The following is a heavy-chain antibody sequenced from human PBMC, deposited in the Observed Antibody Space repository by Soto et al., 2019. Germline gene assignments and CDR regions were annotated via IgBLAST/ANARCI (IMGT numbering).Heavy chain of an antibody. CDR3: ARGVSDYYDSSGYYDD. CDR1: GFTVSSNY. V-gene: IGHV3-53*04. Sequence: GGSLRLSCAASGFTVSSNYMSWVRQAPGKGLEWVSVIYSGGSTYYADSVKGRFTISRHNSKNTLYLQMNSMRAEDTAVYYCARGVSDYYDSSGYYDDWGQGTLDTVSS. J-gene: IGHJ4*02. D-gene: IGHD3-22*01. CDR2: IYSGGST.